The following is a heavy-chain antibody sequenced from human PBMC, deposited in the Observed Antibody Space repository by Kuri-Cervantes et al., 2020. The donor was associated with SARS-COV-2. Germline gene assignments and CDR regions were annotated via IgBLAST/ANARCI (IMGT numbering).Heavy chain of an antibody. J-gene: IGHJ4*02. D-gene: IGHD2-2*01. CDR2: ISAYNGNT. V-gene: IGHV1-18*04. CDR3: ARVGAIVVAPAAIPDFEY. CDR1: GCTFTGYY. Sequence: ASVKVSCKASGCTFTGYYMHWVRQAPGQGLEWMGWISAYNGNTNYAQKLQGRVTMTTDTSTSTAYMELRSLRADDTAVYYCARVGAIVVAPAAIPDFEYWGQGTLVTVSS.